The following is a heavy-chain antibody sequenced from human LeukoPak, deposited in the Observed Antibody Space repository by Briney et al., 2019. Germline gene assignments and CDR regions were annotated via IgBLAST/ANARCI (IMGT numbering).Heavy chain of an antibody. D-gene: IGHD6-19*01. V-gene: IGHV4-39*01. J-gene: IGHJ6*03. CDR1: GGSISSSSYY. CDR2: IYYSGST. Sequence: PSQTLSLTCTVSGGSISSSSYYWGWIRQPPGKGLEWIGSIYYSGSTYYNPSLKSRVTISVDPSKNQFSLKLSSVTAADTAVYYCARQSGSSGGYYYYYYYMDVWGKGTTVTVSS. CDR3: ARQSGSSGGYYYYYYYMDV.